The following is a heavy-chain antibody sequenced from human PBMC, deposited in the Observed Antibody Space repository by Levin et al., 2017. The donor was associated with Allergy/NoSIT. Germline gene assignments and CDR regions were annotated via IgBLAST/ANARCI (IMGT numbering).Heavy chain of an antibody. CDR3: AREYGSGSWAFDP. J-gene: IGHJ5*02. D-gene: IGHD3-10*01. CDR1: GYTFTSYY. Sequence: GESLKISCKASGYTFTSYYMHWVRQAPGQGLEWMGIINPSGGSTSYAQKFQGRVTMTRDTSTSTVYMELSSLRSEDTAVYYCAREYGSGSWAFDPWGQGTLVTVSS. CDR2: INPSGGST. V-gene: IGHV1-46*01.